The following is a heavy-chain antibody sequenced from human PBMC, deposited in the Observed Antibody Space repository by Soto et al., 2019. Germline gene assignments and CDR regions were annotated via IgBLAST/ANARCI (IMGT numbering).Heavy chain of an antibody. CDR2: IDPSDSYT. D-gene: IGHD2-15*01. V-gene: IGHV5-10-1*01. J-gene: IGHJ6*02. Sequence: GESLKISCKGSGYSFTSYWISWVRQMPGKGLEWMGRIDPSDSYTNYSPSFQGHVTISADKSISTAYLQWSSLKASDTAMYYCAREYCSGGSCYYYYGMDVWGQGTTVTVSS. CDR3: AREYCSGGSCYYYYGMDV. CDR1: GYSFTSYW.